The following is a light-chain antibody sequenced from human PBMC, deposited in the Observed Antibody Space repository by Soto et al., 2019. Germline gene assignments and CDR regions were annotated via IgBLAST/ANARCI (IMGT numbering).Light chain of an antibody. CDR2: DVS. CDR3: CSYAGRAYV. J-gene: IGLJ1*01. CDR1: SSDVGGYNY. Sequence: QSVLTQPRSVSGSPGQSVTISCTGTSSDVGGYNYVSWYQQHPGKAPKLMIYDVSKRPSGVPDRFSGSKSGNTASLTISGLQAEDEADYYCCSYAGRAYVFGTGTRSPS. V-gene: IGLV2-11*01.